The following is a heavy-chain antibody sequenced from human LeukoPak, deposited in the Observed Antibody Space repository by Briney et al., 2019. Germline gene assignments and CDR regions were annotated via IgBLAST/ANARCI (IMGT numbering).Heavy chain of an antibody. CDR2: ISGSGSST. D-gene: IGHD2-15*01. V-gene: IGHV3-23*01. CDR3: AKSPYLYCSGGSCYSLHY. Sequence: GGSLRLSCAASGFTFSSYSMNWVRQAPGKGLEWVSAISGSGSSTYYADSVKGRFTISRDNSKNTLYLQMNSLRAEDTAVYYCAKSPYLYCSGGSCYSLHYWGQGTLVTVSS. CDR1: GFTFSSYS. J-gene: IGHJ4*02.